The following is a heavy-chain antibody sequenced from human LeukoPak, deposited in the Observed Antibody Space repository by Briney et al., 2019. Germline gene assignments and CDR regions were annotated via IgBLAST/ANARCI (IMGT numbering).Heavy chain of an antibody. CDR2: ISAYNGNT. V-gene: IGHV1-18*01. CDR3: ARGDYYDSSGYRSDAFDI. Sequence: ASVKVSCKASGYTFTSYGISWVRQAPGQGLEWMGLISAYNGNTNYAQKLQGRVTITADESTSTAYMELSSLRSEDTAVYYCARGDYYDSSGYRSDAFDIWGQGTMVTVSS. J-gene: IGHJ3*02. CDR1: GYTFTSYG. D-gene: IGHD3-22*01.